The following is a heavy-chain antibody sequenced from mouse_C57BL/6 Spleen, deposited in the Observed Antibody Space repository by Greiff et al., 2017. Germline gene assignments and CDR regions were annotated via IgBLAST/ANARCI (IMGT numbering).Heavy chain of an antibody. CDR2: INPSSGYT. Sequence: VQLQQSGADLARPGASVKMSCKASGYTFTSYTMHWVKQRPGQGLEWIGYINPSSGYTKYNQKFKDKATLTADKSSSTAYMQLSSLTSEDSAVYYGARLYGSSGYFDVWGTGTTVTVSA. D-gene: IGHD1-1*01. V-gene: IGHV1-4*01. J-gene: IGHJ1*03. CDR1: GYTFTSYT. CDR3: ARLYGSSGYFDV.